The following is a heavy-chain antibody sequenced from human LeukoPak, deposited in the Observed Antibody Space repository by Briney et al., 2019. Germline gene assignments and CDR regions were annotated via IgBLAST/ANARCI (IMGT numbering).Heavy chain of an antibody. CDR3: ATPSGYDYLFVY. Sequence: GGSLRLSCAASGFTFSSAWMSWVRQAPGKGLEWVGRIKSKTDGETTDYAAPVKGRFSISRDDSKNTLYLQMNSLKAEDTAVYYCATPSGYDYLFVYWGQGTLVTVSS. J-gene: IGHJ4*02. V-gene: IGHV3-15*01. D-gene: IGHD5-12*01. CDR1: GFTFSSAW. CDR2: IKSKTDGETT.